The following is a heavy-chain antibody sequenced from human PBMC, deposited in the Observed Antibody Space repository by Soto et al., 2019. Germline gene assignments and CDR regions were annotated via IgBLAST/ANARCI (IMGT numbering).Heavy chain of an antibody. D-gene: IGHD7-27*01. J-gene: IGHJ4*02. CDR2: ISYDGSNK. CDR3: ASLPSLTGAYD. V-gene: IGHV3-30*04. Sequence: GGSLRLSCAASGFTFSSYAMHWVRQAPGKGLEWVAVISYDGSNKYYADSVKGRFTISRDNSKNTLYLQMNSLRAEDTAVYYCASLPSLTGAYDWGQGTLVTVSS. CDR1: GFTFSSYA.